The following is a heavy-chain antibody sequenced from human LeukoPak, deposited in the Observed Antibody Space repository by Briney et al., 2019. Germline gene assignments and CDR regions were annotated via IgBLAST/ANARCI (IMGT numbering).Heavy chain of an antibody. V-gene: IGHV3-33*01. CDR1: GFTFSSYG. CDR2: IWYDGSNK. D-gene: IGHD3-16*01. Sequence: GGSLRLSCAASGFTFSSYGMHWVRQAPGKGLEWVAVIWYDGSNKYYADSVKGRFTISGDNSKNTLYLQMNSLRAEDTAVYYCARDGGLPPSFDYWGQGTLVTVSS. J-gene: IGHJ4*02. CDR3: ARDGGLPPSFDY.